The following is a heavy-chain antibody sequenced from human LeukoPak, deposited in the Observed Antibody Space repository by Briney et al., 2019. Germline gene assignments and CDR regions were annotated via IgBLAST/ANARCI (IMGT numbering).Heavy chain of an antibody. CDR2: INPSDDDI. CDR1: GYTFSNYY. J-gene: IGHJ4*02. V-gene: IGHV1-46*01. D-gene: IGHD3-9*01. CDR3: ARTLFTGFYMTPGY. Sequence: GASVKVSCKASGYTFSNYYIHWVRQAPGQGLEWMGKINPSDDDITYAQKFQDRVTMTSDTSTSAVYMELSSLRSEDTAVYYCARTLFTGFYMTPGYWGQGSLVTVSS.